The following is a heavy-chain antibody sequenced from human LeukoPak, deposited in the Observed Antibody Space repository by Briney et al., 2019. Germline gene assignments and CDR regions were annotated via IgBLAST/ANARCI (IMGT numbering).Heavy chain of an antibody. Sequence: GGSLRLSCGASGFTFSSYAMSWVRQAPGKGLEWVSAISGSGGSTYYADSVKGRFTISRDNSKNTLYLQMNSLRAEDTAVYYCAKIQRQWLVRDFFDYWGQGTLVTVSS. V-gene: IGHV3-23*01. CDR3: AKIQRQWLVRDFFDY. CDR2: ISGSGGST. J-gene: IGHJ4*02. CDR1: GFTFSSYA. D-gene: IGHD6-19*01.